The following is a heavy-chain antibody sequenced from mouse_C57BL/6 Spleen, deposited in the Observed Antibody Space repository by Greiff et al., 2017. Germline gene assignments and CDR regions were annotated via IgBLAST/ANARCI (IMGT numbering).Heavy chain of an antibody. V-gene: IGHV1-53*01. CDR3: ARKDPLGAMDY. D-gene: IGHD4-1*01. CDR2: INPSNGGT. Sequence: QVQLQQPGTELVKPGASVKLSCKASGYTFTSYWMHWVKQRPGQGLEWIGNINPSNGGTNYNEKFKSKATLTVDKSSSKTYMQLSSLTSEDSAVYYCARKDPLGAMDYWGQGTSVTVSS. J-gene: IGHJ4*01. CDR1: GYTFTSYW.